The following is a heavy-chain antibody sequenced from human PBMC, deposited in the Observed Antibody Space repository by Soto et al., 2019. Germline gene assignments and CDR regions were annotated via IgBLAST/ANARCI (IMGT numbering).Heavy chain of an antibody. Sequence: GGSLRLSCAASGFIFSSYGMNWVRQAPGKGLEWVSSISSSSSYIYYADSVKGRFTISRDNAKNSLYLQMNSLRAEDTAVYYCARDTVTTKYYFDYWGQGTLVTVSS. V-gene: IGHV3-21*01. J-gene: IGHJ4*02. CDR1: GFIFSSYG. CDR2: ISSSSSYI. CDR3: ARDTVTTKYYFDY. D-gene: IGHD4-17*01.